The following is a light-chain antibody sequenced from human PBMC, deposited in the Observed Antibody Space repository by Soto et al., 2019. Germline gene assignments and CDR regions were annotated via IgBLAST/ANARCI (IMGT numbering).Light chain of an antibody. J-gene: IGKJ3*01. CDR3: MPDLHTLT. CDR1: QSLLHSNGYNY. Sequence: DIVMTQSPLSLPVTPGEPASISCRSSQSLLHSNGYNYLDWYLQKPGQSPQLLIELGSNRASGVPERFSGSGSGTDFTLKISRVQAEDVGVYYCMPDLHTLTFGPGTKVDIK. V-gene: IGKV2-28*01. CDR2: LGS.